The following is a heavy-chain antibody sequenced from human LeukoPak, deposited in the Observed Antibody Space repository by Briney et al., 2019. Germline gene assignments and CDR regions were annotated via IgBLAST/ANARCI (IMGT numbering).Heavy chain of an antibody. CDR3: ARDTNEEYSSSSDFLAV. CDR1: GGSFVNYG. V-gene: IGHV1-69*17. Sequence: XXXXGXGGSFVNYGIHWVGHAPGQGLEWMGGITPFFGVANYAQTFQDRVTFTADKKTNTAYMQISTLKSEATAVYFCARDTNEEYSSSSDFLAVWVQGTTLTVSS. CDR2: ITPFFGVA. D-gene: IGHD6-6*01. J-gene: IGHJ6*02.